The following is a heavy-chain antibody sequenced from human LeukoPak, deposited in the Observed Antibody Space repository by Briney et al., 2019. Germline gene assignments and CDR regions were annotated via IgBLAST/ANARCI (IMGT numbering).Heavy chain of an antibody. Sequence: ASVKVSCKASVFTFTSYYMHWVRQAPRQGLEWMGIINPSGGSTSYPQKFQGRVTMTRDTYTSTVYMELSSLRSEDTAVYYCACVVRGAFDIWGEGTLVTVSS. CDR3: ACVVRGAFDI. CDR2: INPSGGST. CDR1: VFTFTSYY. V-gene: IGHV1-46*03. D-gene: IGHD2-21*01. J-gene: IGHJ3*02.